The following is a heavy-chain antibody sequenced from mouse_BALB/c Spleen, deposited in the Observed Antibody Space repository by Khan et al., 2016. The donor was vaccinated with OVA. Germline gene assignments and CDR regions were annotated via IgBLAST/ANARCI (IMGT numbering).Heavy chain of an antibody. J-gene: IGHJ3*01. D-gene: IGHD2-14*01. CDR3: ARGGYSVFAY. Sequence: QVRLQQSGPELVKPGTLVKISCKASGYTFTAYDINWVQQRPGQGLEWIGWIYPGDGSTKYNENFKGKATLTADESSNTAYMQLSSLTSEDSAVYFCARGGYSVFAYWGQGTLVTVSA. CDR2: IYPGDGST. V-gene: IGHV1S56*01. CDR1: GYTFTAYD.